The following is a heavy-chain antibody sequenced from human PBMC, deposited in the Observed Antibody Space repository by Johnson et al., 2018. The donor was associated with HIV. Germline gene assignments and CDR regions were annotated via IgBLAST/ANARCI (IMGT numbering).Heavy chain of an antibody. J-gene: IGHJ3*01. Sequence: QMQLVESGGDLVKPGGSLRLSCAASGFIFSDYCMSWIRQAPGKGLEWVSYISSSGDTTYYADSVKGRFTISRDIAENSLYLQMNSLRAEDTAVYYCAKETRDSRSAFDVWGQGTLVTVSS. D-gene: IGHD4-11*01. CDR3: AKETRDSRSAFDV. V-gene: IGHV3-11*04. CDR1: GFIFSDYC. CDR2: ISSSGDTT.